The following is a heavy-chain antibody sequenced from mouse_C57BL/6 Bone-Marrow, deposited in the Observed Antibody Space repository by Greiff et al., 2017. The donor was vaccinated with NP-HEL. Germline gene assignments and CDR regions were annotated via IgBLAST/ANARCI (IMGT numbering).Heavy chain of an antibody. CDR1: GFTFSSYT. CDR3: ARSSTMITTTWFAY. V-gene: IGHV5-9*01. CDR2: ISGGGGNT. D-gene: IGHD2-4*01. J-gene: IGHJ3*01. Sequence: EVQLVESGGGLVKPGGSLKLSCAASGFTFSSYTMSWVRQTPEKRLEWVATISGGGGNTYYPDSVKGRFTISRDNAKNTLYLQMSSLRSEDTALYYCARSSTMITTTWFAYWGQGTLVTVSA.